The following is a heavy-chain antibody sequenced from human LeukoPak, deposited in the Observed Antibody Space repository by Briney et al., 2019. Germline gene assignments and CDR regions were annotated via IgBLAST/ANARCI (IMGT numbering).Heavy chain of an antibody. CDR1: GGSISSGDYY. Sequence: PSETLSLTCTVSGGSISSGDYYWSWIRQPPGKGLEWIGYIYYSGSTYYNPSLKSRVTISVDTSKNQFSLKLSSVTAADTAVYYCARVISVNPWGFDPWGQGTLVTVSS. CDR3: ARVISVNPWGFDP. J-gene: IGHJ5*02. CDR2: IYYSGST. D-gene: IGHD1-26*01. V-gene: IGHV4-30-4*01.